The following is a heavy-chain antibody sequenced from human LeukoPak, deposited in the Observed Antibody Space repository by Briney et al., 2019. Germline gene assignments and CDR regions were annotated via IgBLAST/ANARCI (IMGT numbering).Heavy chain of an antibody. Sequence: GGSLRLSCAASGFTFSNYAMHWVRQAPGKGLEWVTFIRYDGSSKYYAESVKGRFTISRDNSKNTLYLQMSSLRAEDTAVYYCAKAIHSSSSGVVDYWGQGTLVTVSS. D-gene: IGHD6-6*01. J-gene: IGHJ4*02. CDR2: IRYDGSSK. CDR1: GFTFSNYA. V-gene: IGHV3-30*02. CDR3: AKAIHSSSSGVVDY.